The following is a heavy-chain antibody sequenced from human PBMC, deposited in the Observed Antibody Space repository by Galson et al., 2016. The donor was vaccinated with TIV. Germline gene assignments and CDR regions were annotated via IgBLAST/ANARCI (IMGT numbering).Heavy chain of an antibody. Sequence: SVKVSCKASGDAFSTYPFNWVRQAPGQGLEWVGGFIPLFGTANYAQKFQGRVTITADEYTNTLYMEVSSLRSEDTAVYYCAKDRNTAMDTYHYYYGMDVWGQGTTVIVSS. D-gene: IGHD5-18*01. V-gene: IGHV1-69*13. CDR3: AKDRNTAMDTYHYYYGMDV. J-gene: IGHJ6*02. CDR2: FIPLFGTA. CDR1: GDAFSTYP.